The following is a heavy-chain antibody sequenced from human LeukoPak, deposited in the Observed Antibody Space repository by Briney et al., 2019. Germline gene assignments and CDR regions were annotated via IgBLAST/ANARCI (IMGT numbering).Heavy chain of an antibody. J-gene: IGHJ4*02. V-gene: IGHV3-64*01. D-gene: IGHD4-17*01. CDR1: GFTFSSYA. Sequence: GGSLRLSCAASGFTFSSYAFHWVRQAPGKGLEYVSAISSNGGSTYYANSVKGRFTISRDNSKNTLYLQMGSLRAEDMAVYYCARGGPYGDYGDYWGQGTLSPSPQ. CDR3: ARGGPYGDYGDY. CDR2: ISSNGGST.